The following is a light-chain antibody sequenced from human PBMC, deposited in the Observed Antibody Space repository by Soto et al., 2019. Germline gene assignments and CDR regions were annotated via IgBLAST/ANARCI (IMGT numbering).Light chain of an antibody. CDR3: QQSNNWPWT. Sequence: ELVLTQSPATLSVSPGERATLSCRASQTVSRNLAWYQQKPGQAPRLLFHGASTRATGVPARFSGSGSGTEFTLTVSSLQSEDFAVYFCQQSNNWPWTFGQGTKVEIK. J-gene: IGKJ1*01. V-gene: IGKV3-15*01. CDR2: GAS. CDR1: QTVSRN.